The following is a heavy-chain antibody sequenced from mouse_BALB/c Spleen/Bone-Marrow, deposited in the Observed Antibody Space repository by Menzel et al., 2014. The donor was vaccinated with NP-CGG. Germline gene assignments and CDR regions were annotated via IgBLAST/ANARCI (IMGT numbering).Heavy chain of an antibody. J-gene: IGHJ4*01. CDR1: GYTFTSYW. D-gene: IGHD4-1*01. CDR3: ARSILGAMDY. Sequence: QVQLQQPGAELVKPGAPVRLSCKASGYTFTSYWLNWVKQRPGRGLEWIGRIDPSDSETHYNQKFKDKATLTVDKSSSTAYIQLSSLTSEDSAVYYCARSILGAMDYWGQGTSVTASS. CDR2: IDPSDSET. V-gene: IGHV1-69*02.